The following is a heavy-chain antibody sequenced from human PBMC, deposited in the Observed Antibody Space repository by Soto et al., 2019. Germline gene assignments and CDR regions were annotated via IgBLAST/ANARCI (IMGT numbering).Heavy chain of an antibody. CDR2: ISAYNGNT. CDR1: GYTFTSYG. V-gene: IGHV1-18*01. Sequence: ASVKVSCKASGYTFTSYGISWVRQAPGQGLEWMGWISAYNGNTNYAQKLQGRVTMTTDTSTSTAYMELRSLRSDDTAVYYCARGGRSLDRGIWGWYGFFDYWGQGTLVTVSS. D-gene: IGHD6-19*01. J-gene: IGHJ4*02. CDR3: ARGGRSLDRGIWGWYGFFDY.